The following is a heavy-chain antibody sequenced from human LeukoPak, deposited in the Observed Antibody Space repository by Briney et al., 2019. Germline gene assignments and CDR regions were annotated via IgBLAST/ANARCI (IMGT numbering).Heavy chain of an antibody. D-gene: IGHD3-10*01. Sequence: PGGPLRLSCAASGFTFSSYGMHWVRQAPGKGLEWVAVIWYDGSNKYYADSVKGRFTISRDNSKNTLYLQMNSLRAEDTAVYYCARATVRGSMDVWGKGTTVTVSS. CDR3: ARATVRGSMDV. CDR1: GFTFSSYG. CDR2: IWYDGSNK. J-gene: IGHJ6*03. V-gene: IGHV3-33*01.